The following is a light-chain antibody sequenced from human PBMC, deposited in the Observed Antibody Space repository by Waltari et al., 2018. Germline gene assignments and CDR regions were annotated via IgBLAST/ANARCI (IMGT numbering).Light chain of an antibody. CDR1: QSVLYSSNNKNY. J-gene: IGKJ4*01. Sequence: DIVMTQSPDSLPVSLGERATINCNASQSVLYSSNNKNYLAWYLHKAGQPPKLLISWASTRESGVPDRFTGSGSGTDFTLTISSLQAEDVAVYYCQQYYSTPLTFGGGSKVEIK. CDR2: WAS. V-gene: IGKV4-1*01. CDR3: QQYYSTPLT.